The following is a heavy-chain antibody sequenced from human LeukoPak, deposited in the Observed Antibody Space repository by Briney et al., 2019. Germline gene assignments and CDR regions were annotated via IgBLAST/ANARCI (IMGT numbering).Heavy chain of an antibody. CDR3: PQGITMVRGVITNLSYYYYGMDV. Sequence: SVKVSCKASGGTFSSYAISWVRQAPGQGLEWMGGIIPIFGTANYAQKFQGRVTITADESTSTAYMELSSLRSEDTAVYYCPQGITMVRGVITNLSYYYYGMDVWGKGTTVTVSS. J-gene: IGHJ6*04. CDR2: IIPIFGTA. D-gene: IGHD3-10*01. CDR1: GGTFSSYA. V-gene: IGHV1-69*13.